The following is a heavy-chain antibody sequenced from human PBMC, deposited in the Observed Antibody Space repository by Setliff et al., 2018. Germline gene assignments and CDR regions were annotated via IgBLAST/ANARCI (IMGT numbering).Heavy chain of an antibody. CDR3: AKERYFDWFFEN. CDR1: GGSIRSGSFY. J-gene: IGHJ4*02. V-gene: IGHV4-61*02. D-gene: IGHD3-9*01. Sequence: SETLSLTCTVSGGSIRSGSFYWSWIRQSAEKGLEWIGRVHASGSPNYNPSFKGRVTISLDTSTNQFSLNLNTVTAADTAVYYCAKERYFDWFFENWGQGTLVTVSS. CDR2: VHASGSP.